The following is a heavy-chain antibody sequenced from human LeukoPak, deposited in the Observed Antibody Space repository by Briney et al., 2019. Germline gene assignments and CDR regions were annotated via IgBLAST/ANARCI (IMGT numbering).Heavy chain of an antibody. Sequence: SETLSLTCAVSGGSISSSNWWSWIRQPPGKGLEWIGEIYHSGSTNYNPSLKSRVTISVDKSKNQFSLKLSSVTAADTAVYYCARDLLEYDSSGYYSLFDYWGQGTLVTVSS. D-gene: IGHD3-22*01. V-gene: IGHV4-4*02. CDR3: ARDLLEYDSSGYYSLFDY. J-gene: IGHJ4*02. CDR2: IYHSGST. CDR1: GGSISSSNW.